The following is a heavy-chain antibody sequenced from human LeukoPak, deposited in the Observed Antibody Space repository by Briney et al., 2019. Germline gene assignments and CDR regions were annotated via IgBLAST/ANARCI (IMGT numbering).Heavy chain of an antibody. Sequence: SETLSLTCTVSGASISTYYWSWIRQPPGKGREWIGYIYDSGSTNYNPSLKSRVTISVDTSKNQFSLKLSSVPAADTAVYYCAGNYYDSSGPFSWSQGTLVTVSS. CDR2: IYDSGST. CDR1: GASISTYY. V-gene: IGHV4-59*01. D-gene: IGHD3-22*01. CDR3: AGNYYDSSGPFS. J-gene: IGHJ4*02.